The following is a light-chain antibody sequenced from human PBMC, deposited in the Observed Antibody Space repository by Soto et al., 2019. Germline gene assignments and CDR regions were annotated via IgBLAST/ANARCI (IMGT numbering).Light chain of an antibody. CDR1: QSISSW. J-gene: IGKJ4*01. CDR2: KAS. V-gene: IGKV1-5*03. CDR3: QQYNSYPLT. Sequence: DIQMTQSPSTLSASVGDRVTITCRASQSISSWLAWYQQKPGKAPKLLIYKASSLESGVPSRFIGSGSGTEFTLTISSLQSDDFATYYCQQYNSYPLTFGGGTKVEIK.